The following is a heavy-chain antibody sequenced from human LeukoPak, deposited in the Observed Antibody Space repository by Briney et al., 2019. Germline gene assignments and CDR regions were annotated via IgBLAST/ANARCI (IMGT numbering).Heavy chain of an antibody. D-gene: IGHD3-10*01. V-gene: IGHV3-30*02. CDR3: ATGPYYYGSGSRDY. CDR2: IRYDGSNK. Sequence: GGSLRLSCAASGFTFSSYGMHWVRQAPGKGLEWVAFIRYDGSNKYYADSVKGRFTISRDNSKNTLYLQMNSLRAEDTAVYYCATGPYYYGSGSRDYWGQGTLVTVSS. J-gene: IGHJ4*02. CDR1: GFTFSSYG.